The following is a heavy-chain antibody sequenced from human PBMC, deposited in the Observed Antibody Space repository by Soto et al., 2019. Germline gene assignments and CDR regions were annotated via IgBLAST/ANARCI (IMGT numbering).Heavy chain of an antibody. CDR2: IYYSGST. D-gene: IGHD3-10*01. J-gene: IGHJ6*02. CDR1: GGSISSSSYY. Sequence: PSETLSLTCTVSGGSISSSSYYWGWIRQPPGKGLEWIGSIYYSGSTYYNPSLKSRVTISVDTSKNQFSLKLSSVTAADTAVYYCARESYGSGSYDGMDVWGQGTTVTV. V-gene: IGHV4-39*02. CDR3: ARESYGSGSYDGMDV.